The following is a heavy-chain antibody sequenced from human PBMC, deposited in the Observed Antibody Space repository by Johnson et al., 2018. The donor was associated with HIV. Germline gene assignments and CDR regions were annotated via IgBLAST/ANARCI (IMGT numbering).Heavy chain of an antibody. D-gene: IGHD1-26*01. Sequence: MLLVESGGGVVQPGRSLRLSCAASGFTFRRYSMDWVRQAPGKGLEWVSVIYSGGSTYYADSVKGRFPISRDNSKNTLYLQMNSLKTEDTAVYYCITGGSGTIPSGAFDIWGQGTMVTVSS. CDR3: ITGGSGTIPSGAFDI. J-gene: IGHJ3*02. V-gene: IGHV3-66*01. CDR2: IYSGGST. CDR1: GFTFRRYS.